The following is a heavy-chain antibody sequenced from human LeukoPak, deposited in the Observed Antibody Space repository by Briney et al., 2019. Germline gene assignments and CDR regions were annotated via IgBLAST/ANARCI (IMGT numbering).Heavy chain of an antibody. CDR3: ARLKDDGSDNWFDP. D-gene: IGHD4-17*01. J-gene: IGHJ5*02. Sequence: GESLKISCKCSGYSFSSYWIAWVRQMPGKGLEWMGIIYPGDSETRYSPSFQGQVTISADKSISTAYPQWSSLKASDTAIYYCARLKDDGSDNWFDPWGQGTLVTVSS. CDR1: GYSFSSYW. CDR2: IYPGDSET. V-gene: IGHV5-51*01.